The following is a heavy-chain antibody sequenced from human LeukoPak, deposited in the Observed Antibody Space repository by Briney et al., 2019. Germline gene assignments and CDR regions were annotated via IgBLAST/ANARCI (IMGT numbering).Heavy chain of an antibody. CDR3: AKYRRDGYNYFDY. V-gene: IGHV4-59*08. D-gene: IGHD5-24*01. CDR1: GGSISSHY. J-gene: IGHJ4*02. CDR2: IYYSGST. Sequence: SETLSLTCTVSGGSISSHYWSWIRQPPGKGLEWIGYIYYSGSTNYNPSLKSRVTISVDTSKNQFSLKLSSVTAADTAVYYCAKYRRDGYNYFDYWGQGTLVTVSS.